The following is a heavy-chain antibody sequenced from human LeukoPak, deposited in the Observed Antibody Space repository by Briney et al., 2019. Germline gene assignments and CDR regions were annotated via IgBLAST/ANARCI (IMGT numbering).Heavy chain of an antibody. D-gene: IGHD3-10*01. CDR3: ARERFGELLGPDAFDI. J-gene: IGHJ3*02. CDR2: ISGSGGST. V-gene: IGHV3-23*01. CDR1: GFTFSSYA. Sequence: PGGSLRLSCAASGFTFSSYAMSWVRQAPGKGLEWVSAISGSGGSTYYADSVKGRFTISRDNSKNTLYLQMNSLRAEDTAVYYCARERFGELLGPDAFDIWGQGTMVTVSS.